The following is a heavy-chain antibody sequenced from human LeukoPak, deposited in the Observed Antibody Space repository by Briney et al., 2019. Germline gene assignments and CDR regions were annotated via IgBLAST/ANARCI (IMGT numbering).Heavy chain of an antibody. CDR2: IFYSGGT. Sequence: SETLSLTCTVSGGSISSGGYYWTWIRQHPGKGLEWIGYIFYSGGTYSNPSLKSQISISVDTSKNQFSLKLSSVTAADTAVYYCARVEGTSIEGYFNYWGQGTLVTVSS. CDR1: GGSISSGGYY. CDR3: ARVEGTSIEGYFNY. J-gene: IGHJ4*02. V-gene: IGHV4-31*01. D-gene: IGHD2-21*01.